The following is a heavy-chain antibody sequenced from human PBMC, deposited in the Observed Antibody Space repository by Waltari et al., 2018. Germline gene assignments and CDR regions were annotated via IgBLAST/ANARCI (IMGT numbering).Heavy chain of an antibody. CDR3: AREGGGDYSNYIGWFDP. J-gene: IGHJ5*02. Sequence: QVQLVQSGAEVKKPGSSVKVSCKASGGTFSSYAIRLVRQAPGQGLEWMGGIIPIFGTANYAQKFQGRVTITADESTSTAYMELSSLRSEDTAVYYCAREGGGDYSNYIGWFDPWGQGTLVTVSS. CDR2: IIPIFGTA. V-gene: IGHV1-69*01. CDR1: GGTFSSYA. D-gene: IGHD4-4*01.